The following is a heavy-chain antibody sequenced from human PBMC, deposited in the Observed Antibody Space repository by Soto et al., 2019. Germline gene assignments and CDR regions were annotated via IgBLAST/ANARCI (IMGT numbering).Heavy chain of an antibody. V-gene: IGHV4-39*01. D-gene: IGHD3-3*01. CDR2: IYYSGST. Sequence: SETLSLTCTVSGGSISSSSYYWGWIRQPPGKGLEWIGSIYYSGSTYYNPSLKSRVTISVDTSKNQFSLKLSSVTAADTAVYYCARNVRFLEWTSYYYGMDVWGQGTTVTVSS. CDR3: ARNVRFLEWTSYYYGMDV. CDR1: GGSISSSSYY. J-gene: IGHJ6*02.